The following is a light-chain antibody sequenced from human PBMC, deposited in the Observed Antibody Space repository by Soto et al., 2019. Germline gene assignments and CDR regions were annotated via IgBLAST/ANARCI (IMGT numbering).Light chain of an antibody. CDR1: QSLLHSNGYNY. Sequence: DLVMTQSPLSLPVTPGEPASISCRSSQSLLHSNGYNYLDWCLQKPGQSPQLLIYLGSNLASGVPERSSGTGSGPDFTLQISRVAAEDVGVYYCVQAPHTPPHTFGGGTKLEIK. V-gene: IGKV2-28*01. J-gene: IGKJ2*01. CDR3: VQAPHTPPHT. CDR2: LGS.